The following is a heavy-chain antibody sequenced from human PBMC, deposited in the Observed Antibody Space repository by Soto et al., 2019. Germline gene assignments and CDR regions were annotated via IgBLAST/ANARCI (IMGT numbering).Heavy chain of an antibody. J-gene: IGHJ4*02. CDR3: ARWRYGDY. Sequence: QVHLVQSGAEVKKPGASVKVSCKGSGYAFTTYGITWVRQAPGQGLEWMGWISAHNGNTNYAQKLQGRVTVTRDTSTSTAYMVLRSLRSDDTAVYYCARWRYGDYWGQGALVTVSS. CDR1: GYAFTTYG. CDR2: ISAHNGNT. D-gene: IGHD1-1*01. V-gene: IGHV1-18*01.